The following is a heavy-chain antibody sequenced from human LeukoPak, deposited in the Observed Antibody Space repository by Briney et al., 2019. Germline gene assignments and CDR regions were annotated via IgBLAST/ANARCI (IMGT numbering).Heavy chain of an antibody. J-gene: IGHJ4*02. Sequence: GGSLRLSCAASGFTVSSNYMSWVRQAPGKGLEWVSVIYSGGSTYYADSVKGRFTISRHNSKNTLYLQMNSLRAEDTAVYYCAKGRYYYDSSGYYYFDYWGQGTLVTVSS. CDR1: GFTVSSNY. D-gene: IGHD3-22*01. CDR3: AKGRYYYDSSGYYYFDY. V-gene: IGHV3-53*04. CDR2: IYSGGST.